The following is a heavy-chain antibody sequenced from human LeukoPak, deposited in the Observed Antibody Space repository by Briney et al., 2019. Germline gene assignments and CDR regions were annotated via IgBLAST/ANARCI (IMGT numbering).Heavy chain of an antibody. CDR1: GYTFTGYY. D-gene: IGHD6-25*01. Sequence: ASVKVSCKASGYTFTGYYMHWVRQAPGQGLEWMAWINPNSGGTNYAQKLQGRVTMTRDTSISPAYMELSRLRSDDTAVYYCAREGAADFDYWGQGTLVTVSS. V-gene: IGHV1-2*02. J-gene: IGHJ4*02. CDR3: AREGAADFDY. CDR2: INPNSGGT.